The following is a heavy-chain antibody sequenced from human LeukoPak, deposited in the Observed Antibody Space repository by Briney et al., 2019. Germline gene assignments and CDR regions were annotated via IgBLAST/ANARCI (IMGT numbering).Heavy chain of an antibody. V-gene: IGHV4-34*01. CDR3: ARGVVSGRFGDYYYYMDV. CDR2: VNDRGGT. J-gene: IGHJ6*03. D-gene: IGHD3-16*01. CDR1: GGSFSGHY. Sequence: SETLSLTCAVYGGSFSGHYWTWIRQPPGKGLQWIGEVNDRGGTNYNPSLKSRLTISEDKSKKQFSLRLPSVTAADTAVYYCARGVVSGRFGDYYYYMDVWGKGTTVTVSS.